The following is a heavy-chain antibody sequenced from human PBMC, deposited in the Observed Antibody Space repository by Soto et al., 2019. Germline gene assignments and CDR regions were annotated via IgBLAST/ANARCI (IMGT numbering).Heavy chain of an antibody. CDR3: ARGCSGGYCYLDYYFYGMDV. V-gene: IGHV1-2*04. CDR2: INADSGVT. J-gene: IGHJ6*02. CDR1: GYTFTAYD. D-gene: IGHD2-15*01. Sequence: ASVKVSCKTSGYTFTAYDIYWVRQAPGQGLEWMGWINADSGVTNYAQKFQGWVTMTRDASISTAYMELSRLRSDDTAVYYCARGCSGGYCYLDYYFYGMDVWGQGTTVTVSS.